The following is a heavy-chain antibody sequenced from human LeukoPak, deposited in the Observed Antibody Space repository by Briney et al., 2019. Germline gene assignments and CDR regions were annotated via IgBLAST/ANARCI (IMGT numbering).Heavy chain of an antibody. V-gene: IGHV3-33*01. J-gene: IGHJ4*02. Sequence: GRSLRLSCAASGFTFRSYGMHWVRQDPGNGLEWVAVIWYDGSNKYHADSVKGRFTISRDNSKNTLYLQMNSVRAEDTAVYYCARDQDMEPTRRGIFDYWGQGTLVTVSS. CDR2: IWYDGSNK. CDR1: GFTFRSYG. D-gene: IGHD2-15*01. CDR3: ARDQDMEPTRRGIFDY.